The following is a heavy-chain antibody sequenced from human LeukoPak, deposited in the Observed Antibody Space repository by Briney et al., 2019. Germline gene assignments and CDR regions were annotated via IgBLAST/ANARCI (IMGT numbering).Heavy chain of an antibody. CDR2: INQDGSQK. CDR3: ARLPSAANDY. CDR1: GFTFGTNW. V-gene: IGHV3-7*01. J-gene: IGHJ4*02. D-gene: IGHD2-15*01. Sequence: PGGSLRLSCAASGFTFGTNWRNWVRQAPGKGLEWVANINQDGSQKQYVDSVRGRFTISKDNTKNILYLQMNSLRAEDTAVYYCARLPSAANDYWGQGTLVTVSS.